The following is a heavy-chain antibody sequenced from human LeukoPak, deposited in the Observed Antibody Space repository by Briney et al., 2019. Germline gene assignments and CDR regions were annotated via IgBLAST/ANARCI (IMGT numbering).Heavy chain of an antibody. CDR2: INPNSGGT. V-gene: IGHV1-2*06. CDR1: GYTFTGYY. D-gene: IGHD2-15*01. Sequence: GASVKVSCKASGYTFTGYYMHWVRQAPGQGLEWMRRINPNSGGTNYAQKFQGRVTMTRDTSTSTVYMELGSLRSEDTAVYYCARELVVVVAAVYYGMDVWGQGTTVTVSS. J-gene: IGHJ6*02. CDR3: ARELVVVVAAVYYGMDV.